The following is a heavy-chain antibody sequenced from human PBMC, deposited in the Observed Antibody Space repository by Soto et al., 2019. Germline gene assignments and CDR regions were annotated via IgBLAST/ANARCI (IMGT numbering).Heavy chain of an antibody. CDR1: GGSISSGGYS. Sequence: QLQLQESGSGLVKPSQTLSLTCAVSGGSISSGGYSWSWIRQPPGKGLEWIGYIYHSGSTYYNPSLKSRVTISVDRSKNQFSLKLSSVTAADTAVYYCARVGSGSYFGAFDIWGQGTMVTVSS. CDR2: IYHSGST. CDR3: ARVGSGSYFGAFDI. V-gene: IGHV4-30-2*01. J-gene: IGHJ3*02. D-gene: IGHD1-26*01.